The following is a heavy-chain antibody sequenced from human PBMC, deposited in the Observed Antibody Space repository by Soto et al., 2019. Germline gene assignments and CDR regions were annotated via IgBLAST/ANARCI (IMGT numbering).Heavy chain of an antibody. V-gene: IGHV4-4*07. CDR1: GGSINNYC. D-gene: IGHD2-2*01. J-gene: IGHJ6*02. CDR3: AREGYGSTTSGYYYYAMDV. CDR2: IYASGST. Sequence: PSETLSLTCTVSGGSINNYCWTWVRQPAGKGLEWIGHIYASGSTNYNPSLKSRVTMSLDTSKNQFSLKVNSVTAADTAVYYCAREGYGSTTSGYYYYAMDVWGQGTTVTVSS.